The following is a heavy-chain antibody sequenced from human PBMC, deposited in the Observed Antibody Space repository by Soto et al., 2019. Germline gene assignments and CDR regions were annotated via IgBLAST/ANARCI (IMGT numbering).Heavy chain of an antibody. V-gene: IGHV3-13*04. J-gene: IGHJ3*02. CDR3: ARSMVRGGNAFDI. D-gene: IGHD3-10*01. CDR2: IGTAGVA. CDR1: GFTFSSYD. Sequence: GGSLRLSCAASGFTFSSYDMHWVRQATGKGLEWVSGIGTAGVAYYPGSVKGRFTISRENAKNSLYLQMNSLRARDTAVYYCARSMVRGGNAFDIWGQGTMVTVSS.